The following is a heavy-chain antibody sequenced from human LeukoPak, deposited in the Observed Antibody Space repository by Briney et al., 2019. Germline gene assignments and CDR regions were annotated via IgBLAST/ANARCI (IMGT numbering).Heavy chain of an antibody. CDR1: GYTFTHYS. CDR3: ARNRDGSDY. V-gene: IGHV1-3*01. D-gene: IGHD3-10*01. CDR2: INVDNDNT. Sequence: ASVKVSCKASGYTFTHYSIHWLRQAPGQGLEWMGWINVDNDNTIYSQNFQGRVTITRDTSANTAYMELSSLRTEDTAVYYCARNRDGSDYWGQGTPVTVSS. J-gene: IGHJ4*02.